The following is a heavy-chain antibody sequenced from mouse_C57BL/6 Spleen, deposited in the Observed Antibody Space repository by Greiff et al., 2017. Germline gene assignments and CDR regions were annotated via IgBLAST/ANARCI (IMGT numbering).Heavy chain of an antibody. V-gene: IGHV1-42*01. CDR3: ARGGYGSSYWFAY. CDR1: GYSFTGYY. J-gene: IGHJ3*01. Sequence: VQQQQSGPELVKPGASVKISCKASGYSFTGYYMNWVKQSPEKSLEWIGEINPSTGGTTYNQKFKAKATLTVDKSSSTAYMQLKSLTSEDSAVYYCARGGYGSSYWFAYWGQGTLVTVSA. CDR2: INPSTGGT. D-gene: IGHD1-1*01.